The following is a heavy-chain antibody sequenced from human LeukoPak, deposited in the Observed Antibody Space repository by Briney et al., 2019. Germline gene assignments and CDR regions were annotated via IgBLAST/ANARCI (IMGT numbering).Heavy chain of an antibody. CDR1: GYTLTSYD. J-gene: IGHJ4*02. D-gene: IGHD1-26*01. Sequence: GASVKVSCKASGYTLTSYDINWVRQATGQGLEWMGWMNPNSGNTGYAQKFQGRVTMTRNTSISTAYMELSSLRSEDTAVYYCATRYGGSYIADYWGQGTLVTVSS. V-gene: IGHV1-8*01. CDR3: ATRYGGSYIADY. CDR2: MNPNSGNT.